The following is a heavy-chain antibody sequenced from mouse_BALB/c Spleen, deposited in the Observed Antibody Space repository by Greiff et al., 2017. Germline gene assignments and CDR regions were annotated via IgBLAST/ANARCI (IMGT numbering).Heavy chain of an antibody. CDR1: GYTFTSYW. Sequence: QVQLQQSGAELAKPGASVKMSCKASGYTFTSYWMHWVKQRPGQGLEWIGYINPSSGYTNYNQKFKDKATLTADKSSSTAYMQLSSLTSEDSAVYYCARGYHAMDYWGQGTSVTVSS. V-gene: IGHV1-7*01. D-gene: IGHD2-2*01. CDR3: ARGYHAMDY. CDR2: INPSSGYT. J-gene: IGHJ4*01.